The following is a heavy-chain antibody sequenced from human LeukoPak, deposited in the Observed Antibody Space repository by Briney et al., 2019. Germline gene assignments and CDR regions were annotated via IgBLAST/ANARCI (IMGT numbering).Heavy chain of an antibody. CDR3: ASRLGSYCSGGSCYV. D-gene: IGHD2-15*01. CDR2: ITSSSSYI. J-gene: IGHJ4*02. Sequence: GGSLRLSCAASGFIFSSYSMNWVRQAPGKGLEWVSSITSSSSYIYYADSVKGRFTISRDNAKKSLYLQMNSLRADDTAVYYCASRLGSYCSGGSCYVWGQGTLVTVSS. CDR1: GFIFSSYS. V-gene: IGHV3-21*01.